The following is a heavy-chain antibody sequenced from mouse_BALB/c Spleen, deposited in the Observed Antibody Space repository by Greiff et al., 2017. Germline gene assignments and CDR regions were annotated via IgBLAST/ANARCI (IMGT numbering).Heavy chain of an antibody. CDR1: GYSITSDYA. D-gene: IGHD3-2*02. V-gene: IGHV3-2*02. CDR2: ISYSGST. CDR3: ARLRLYYAMDY. J-gene: IGHJ4*01. Sequence: EVQLQESGPGLVKPSQSLSLTCTVTGYSITSDYAWNWIRQFPGNKLEWMGYISYSGSTSYNPSLKSRISITRDTSKNQFFLQLNSVTTEDTATYYCARLRLYYAMDYWGQGTSVTVSS.